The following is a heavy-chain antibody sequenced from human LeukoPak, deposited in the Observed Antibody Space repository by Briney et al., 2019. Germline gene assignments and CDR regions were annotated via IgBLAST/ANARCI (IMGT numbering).Heavy chain of an antibody. CDR3: ARHRLDYGDPVGYYYYGMDV. D-gene: IGHD4-17*01. CDR2: IYYSGST. V-gene: IGHV4-59*08. Sequence: SETLSLTCTVPGGSMSSYYWSWIRQPPGKGLEWIGYIYYSGSTNYNPSLKSRVTISVDTSKNQFSLKLSSVTVADTAVYYCARHRLDYGDPVGYYYYGMDVWGQGTTVTVSS. J-gene: IGHJ6*02. CDR1: GGSMSSYY.